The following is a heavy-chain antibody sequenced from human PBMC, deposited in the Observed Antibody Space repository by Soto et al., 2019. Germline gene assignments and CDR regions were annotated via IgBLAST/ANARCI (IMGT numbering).Heavy chain of an antibody. CDR1: GFTFGDYA. D-gene: IGHD3-3*01. CDR2: IRSKAYGGTT. Sequence: GGSLRLSCTASGFTFGDYAMSWFRQAPGKGLEWVGFIRSKAYGGTTEYAASVKGKFTISRVDSKSIAYLQMNSLKTEYTAVYYCTRARDLVTIFGVVQNFDYWGQGTLVTVSS. CDR3: TRARDLVTIFGVVQNFDY. J-gene: IGHJ4*02. V-gene: IGHV3-49*03.